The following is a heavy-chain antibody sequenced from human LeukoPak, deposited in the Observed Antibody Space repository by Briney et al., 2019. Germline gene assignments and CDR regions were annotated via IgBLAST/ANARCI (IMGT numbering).Heavy chain of an antibody. CDR3: ARAFEGNYDFWSGSLRTFDY. Sequence: SETLSLTCTVSGGSISSGGYYWSWIRQHPGKGLEWIGYIYYSGSTYYNPSLKSRVTISVDTSKSQFSLKLSSVTAADTAVYYCARAFEGNYDFWSGSLRTFDYWGQGTLVTVSS. V-gene: IGHV4-31*03. CDR2: IYYSGST. D-gene: IGHD3-3*01. J-gene: IGHJ4*02. CDR1: GGSISSGGYY.